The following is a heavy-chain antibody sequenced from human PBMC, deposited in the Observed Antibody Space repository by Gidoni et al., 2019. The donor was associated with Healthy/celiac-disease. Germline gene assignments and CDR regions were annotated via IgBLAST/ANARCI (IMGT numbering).Heavy chain of an antibody. V-gene: IGHV3-48*03. D-gene: IGHD6-13*01. Sequence: EVQLVVSGGGLVQPGGSLRLSCAASAFTFSSYVMNWVRQAPGKGLEWVSYISSSGSTIYYADSVKGRFTISRDNAKNSLYLQMNSLRAEDTAVYYCARAPIAAAGTLDYWGQGTLVTVSS. CDR1: AFTFSSYV. CDR2: ISSSGSTI. J-gene: IGHJ4*02. CDR3: ARAPIAAAGTLDY.